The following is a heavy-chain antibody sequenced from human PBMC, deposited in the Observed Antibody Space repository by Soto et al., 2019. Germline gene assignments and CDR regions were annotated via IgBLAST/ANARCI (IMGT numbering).Heavy chain of an antibody. CDR1: GGSINSGGHY. Sequence: PSETLSLTCSVSGGSINSGGHYWSWIRQHPGKGLEWIGHIYKTGSTDFNPSLKDRLTISIDTSKNQFSLSLRSVTDADTAVYYCARDRIQFSVDVWGHGTTVTVSS. CDR3: ARDRIQFSVDV. CDR2: IYKTGST. D-gene: IGHD5-18*01. V-gene: IGHV4-31*03. J-gene: IGHJ6*02.